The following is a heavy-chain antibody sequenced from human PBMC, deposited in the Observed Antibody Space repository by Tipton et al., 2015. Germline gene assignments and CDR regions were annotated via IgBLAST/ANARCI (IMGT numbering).Heavy chain of an antibody. CDR3: ARSELGDFDS. Sequence: TLSLTCSVSGYFISSGHFWGWVRQTPGKGLEWIGYIQYSGSTNYSPSLKSRVTISVDTSKTQFSLKLSSVTAADTAVYYCARSELGDFDSWGQGTLVSVSS. V-gene: IGHV4-38-2*02. CDR1: GYFISSGHF. J-gene: IGHJ4*02. D-gene: IGHD7-27*01. CDR2: IQYSGST.